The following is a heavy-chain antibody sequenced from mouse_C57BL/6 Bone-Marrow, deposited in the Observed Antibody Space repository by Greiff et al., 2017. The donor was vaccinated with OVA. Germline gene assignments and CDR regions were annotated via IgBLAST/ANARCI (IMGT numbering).Heavy chain of an antibody. CDR3: ASITTVVSY. CDR1: GYTFTSYW. D-gene: IGHD1-1*01. Sequence: QVQLQQPGAELVKPGASVKLSCKASGYTFTSYWMQWVKQRPGQGLEWIGEIDPSDSYTNYNQKFKGKATLTVDTSSSTAYMQLSSLTSEDSAVYYCASITTVVSYWGQGTTLTVSS. J-gene: IGHJ2*01. V-gene: IGHV1-50*01. CDR2: IDPSDSYT.